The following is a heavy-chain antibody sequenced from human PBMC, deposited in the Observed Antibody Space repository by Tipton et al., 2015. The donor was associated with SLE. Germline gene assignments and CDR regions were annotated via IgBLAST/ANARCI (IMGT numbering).Heavy chain of an antibody. D-gene: IGHD6-13*01. CDR2: ISWNSGSI. CDR3: AKSPDSRDQGYHYYMDV. CDR1: GFTFDDYA. J-gene: IGHJ6*03. Sequence: SLRLSCAASGFTFDDYAMHWVRQAPGKGLEWVSGISWNSGSIGYADSVKGRFTISRDNAKNSLYLQMNSLRAEDTALYYCAKSPDSRDQGYHYYMDVWGKGTTVTVSS. V-gene: IGHV3-9*01.